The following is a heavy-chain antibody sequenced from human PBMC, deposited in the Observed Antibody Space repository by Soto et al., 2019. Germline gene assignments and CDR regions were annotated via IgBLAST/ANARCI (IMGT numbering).Heavy chain of an antibody. CDR2: ISYDGSNK. CDR3: AKDRPRYGYSSSWGSIDY. V-gene: IGHV3-30*18. J-gene: IGHJ4*02. D-gene: IGHD6-13*01. CDR1: GFTFSSYG. Sequence: GGSLRLSCAASGFTFSSYGMHWVRQAPGKGLEWVAVISYDGSNKYYADSVKGRFTISRDNSKNTLYLQMNSLRAEDTAVYYCAKDRPRYGYSSSWGSIDYWGQGTLVTVPS.